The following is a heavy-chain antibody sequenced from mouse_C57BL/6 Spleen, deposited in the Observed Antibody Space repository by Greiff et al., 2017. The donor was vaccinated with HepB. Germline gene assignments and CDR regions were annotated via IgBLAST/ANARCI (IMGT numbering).Heavy chain of an antibody. CDR3: ARDNYGSDYYAMDY. J-gene: IGHJ4*01. D-gene: IGHD1-1*01. V-gene: IGHV1-26*01. CDR2: INPNNGGT. Sequence: VQLQQSGPELVKPGASVKISCKASGYTFTDYYMNWVKQSNGKSLEWIGDINPNNGGTSYNQKFKGKATLTVDTSSSTAYMELRSLTSEDSAVYYCARDNYGSDYYAMDYWGQGTSVTVSS. CDR1: GYTFTDYY.